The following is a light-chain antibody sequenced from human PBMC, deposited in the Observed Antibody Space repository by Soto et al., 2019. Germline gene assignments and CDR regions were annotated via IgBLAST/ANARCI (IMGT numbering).Light chain of an antibody. V-gene: IGKV1-39*01. Sequence: DIQMTQSPSSLSASVGDRVTITCRASQTIANYLNWYQQKPGKAPNLLIYAASTLQSGVPSRFSGSGSGTDFTLTISSLHPEDFATYYCQQSYNTPYTFGQGTKLEIK. CDR3: QQSYNTPYT. CDR1: QTIANY. CDR2: AAS. J-gene: IGKJ2*01.